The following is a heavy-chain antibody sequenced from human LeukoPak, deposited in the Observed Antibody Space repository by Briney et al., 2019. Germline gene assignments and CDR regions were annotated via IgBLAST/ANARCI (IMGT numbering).Heavy chain of an antibody. CDR3: ARVMSGFWTGHYDPFDI. D-gene: IGHD3/OR15-3a*01. CDR1: GYTFTDYD. CDR2: MNPNSGTA. J-gene: IGHJ3*02. V-gene: IGHV1-8*03. Sequence: GASVKVSCKASGYTFTDYDINWVRQATGQGLEWMGWMNPNSGTAGYAQNFQGRITISGDTSMTTAYMEVSSLRSDDTAVYYCARVMSGFWTGHYDPFDIWGQGTMVTVSS.